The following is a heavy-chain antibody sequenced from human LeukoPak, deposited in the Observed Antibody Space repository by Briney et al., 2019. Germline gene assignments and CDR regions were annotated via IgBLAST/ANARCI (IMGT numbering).Heavy chain of an antibody. CDR1: GFTFSNSW. D-gene: IGHD6-13*01. CDR3: ARDSAGFDY. V-gene: IGHV3-7*01. J-gene: IGHJ4*02. Sequence: GGSLRLSCAASGFTFSNSWVSWVRQAPGKRLEWVTNMKPDGSEKYYVDSVKGRFTISIDNAKNSLYLQMNSLRAEDTAVYYCARDSAGFDYWGQGALVTVSS. CDR2: MKPDGSEK.